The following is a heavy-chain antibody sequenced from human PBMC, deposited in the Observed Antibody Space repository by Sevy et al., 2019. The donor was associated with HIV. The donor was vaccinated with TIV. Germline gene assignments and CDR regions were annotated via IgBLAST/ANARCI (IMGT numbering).Heavy chain of an antibody. V-gene: IGHV3-30*04. CDR2: ISYDGRNK. CDR3: ARDYDYVWGSPMDV. Sequence: GGSLRLSFAASGFTFSSYAMHWVRQAPGKGLEWVAVISYDGRNKYYADSVKGRFTISRDNSKNALYLQMNSLRAEDTAVYYCARDYDYVWGSPMDVWGKGTTVTVSS. CDR1: GFTFSSYA. D-gene: IGHD3-16*01. J-gene: IGHJ6*03.